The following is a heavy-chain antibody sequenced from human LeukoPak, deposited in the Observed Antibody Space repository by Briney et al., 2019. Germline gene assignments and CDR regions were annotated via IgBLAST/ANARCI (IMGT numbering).Heavy chain of an antibody. CDR1: GYSFTSYW. CDR3: ARVPNEWELLFQGGLPPDY. J-gene: IGHJ4*02. CDR2: IYPGDSDT. Sequence: GESLKISCKGSGYSFTSYWIGWVRQMPGEGLEWMGIIYPGDSDTRYSPSFQGQVTISADKSISTAYLRWSSLKASGTAMYYCARVPNEWELLFQGGLPPDYWGQGTLVTVSS. V-gene: IGHV5-51*01. D-gene: IGHD1-26*01.